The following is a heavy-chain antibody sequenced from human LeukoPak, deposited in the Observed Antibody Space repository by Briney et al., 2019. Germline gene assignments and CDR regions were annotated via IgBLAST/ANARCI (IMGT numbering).Heavy chain of an antibody. CDR1: GYSFSSYW. CDR2: IDVSDSYT. J-gene: IGHJ1*01. CDR3: ARHMLVGAPVHFQH. V-gene: IGHV5-10-1*01. Sequence: GESLKISCKGSGYSFSSYWISWVRQMPGKGLEWMGRIDVSDSYTNYSPSSQGHVTISADKSISTAYLQWSSLKASDTAMYYCARHMLVGAPVHFQHWGQGSLVTVSS. D-gene: IGHD1-26*01.